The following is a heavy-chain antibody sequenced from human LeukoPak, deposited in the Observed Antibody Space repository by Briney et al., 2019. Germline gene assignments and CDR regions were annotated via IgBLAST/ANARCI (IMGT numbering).Heavy chain of an antibody. D-gene: IGHD3-3*01. V-gene: IGHV3-48*01. Sequence: PGGSLRLSCAASGFTFSSYSMNWVRQAPGKGLEWVSYISSSSSTIYYADSVKGRFTISRDNAKNSLYLQMNSLRAEDTAVYYCAITYYDFWSGPLPSVYDYWGQGTLVTVSS. CDR3: AITYYDFWSGPLPSVYDY. CDR1: GFTFSSYS. J-gene: IGHJ4*02. CDR2: ISSSSSTI.